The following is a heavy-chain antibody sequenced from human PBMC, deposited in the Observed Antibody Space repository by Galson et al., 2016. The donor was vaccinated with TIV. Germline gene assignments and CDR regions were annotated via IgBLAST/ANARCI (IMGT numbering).Heavy chain of an antibody. D-gene: IGHD3-10*01. CDR2: IYSNGDR. Sequence: LTLTCTFSGFSLSATGVAVGWIRQPPGKALEWLALIYSNGDRRYSPSLSSRLTITKDTSKNQVVLSMTNVDPVDPATYYCAHAPLWFRELNTEIGPFDFLGQGTLVSVSS. CDR3: AHAPLWFRELNTEIGPFDF. CDR1: GFSLSATGVA. J-gene: IGHJ4*02. V-gene: IGHV2-5*01.